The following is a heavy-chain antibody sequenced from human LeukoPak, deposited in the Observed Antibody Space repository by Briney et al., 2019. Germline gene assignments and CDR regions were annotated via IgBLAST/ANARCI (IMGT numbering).Heavy chain of an antibody. D-gene: IGHD3-10*01. V-gene: IGHV3-48*03. Sequence: GGSLRLSCAASGFSLSSYEMNWVRQAPGKGLEWVSYISSSGSTIYYADSVKGRFTISRDNAKNSLYLQMNSLRAEDTAVHYCVRDQYYGSGTFDYWGQGTLVTVSS. CDR2: ISSSGSTI. CDR1: GFSLSSYE. CDR3: VRDQYYGSGTFDY. J-gene: IGHJ4*02.